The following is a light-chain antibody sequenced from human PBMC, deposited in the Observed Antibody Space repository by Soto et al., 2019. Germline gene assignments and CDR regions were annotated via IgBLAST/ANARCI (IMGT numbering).Light chain of an antibody. V-gene: IGKV1-5*03. J-gene: IGKJ3*01. Sequence: DIQMTQSPSTLSASVGDRVTITCRASQSISSWLAWYQQKPGKAPKLLIYKASSLESGVPSRFSGSGSGTDFTLTISSLQPEDFATYYCQHLNSYPSGTFGPGTKVDIK. CDR1: QSISSW. CDR2: KAS. CDR3: QHLNSYPSGT.